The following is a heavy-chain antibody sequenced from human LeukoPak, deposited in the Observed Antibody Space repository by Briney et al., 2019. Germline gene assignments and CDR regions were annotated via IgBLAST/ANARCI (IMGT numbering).Heavy chain of an antibody. V-gene: IGHV3-23*01. Sequence: GSLRLSCAASGFTFSSYAMSWVRQAPGKGLEWVSAISGSGGSTYYADSVKGRFTISRDNSKNTLYLQMNSLRAEDTAVYYCAKVESDYSGSYHFDYWGQGTLVTVSS. D-gene: IGHD1-26*01. CDR1: GFTFSSYA. J-gene: IGHJ4*02. CDR2: ISGSGGST. CDR3: AKVESDYSGSYHFDY.